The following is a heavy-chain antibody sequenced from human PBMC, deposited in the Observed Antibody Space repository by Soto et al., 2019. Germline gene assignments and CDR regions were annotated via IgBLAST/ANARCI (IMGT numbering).Heavy chain of an antibody. J-gene: IGHJ4*02. CDR3: AKDWSYDSSGYYTD. D-gene: IGHD3-22*01. CDR1: GFTFSSYG. V-gene: IGHV3-23*01. CDR2: ISGSGGST. Sequence: GGSLRLSCAASGFTFSSYGMSWVRQAPGKGLEWVSAISGSGGSTYYADSVKGRFTISRDNSKNTLYLQMNSLRAEDTAVYYCAKDWSYDSSGYYTDWGQGTLVTVSS.